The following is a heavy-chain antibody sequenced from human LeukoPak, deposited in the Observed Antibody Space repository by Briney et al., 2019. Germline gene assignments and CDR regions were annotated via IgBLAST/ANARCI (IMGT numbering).Heavy chain of an antibody. CDR3: ARVDYDFWSGYSHYYYGMDV. Sequence: ASVKVSCKASGGTFSSYAISWVRQAPGQGLEWMGGIIPIFGTANYAQKFQGRVTITADESTSTAYMELSSLRSEDTAVYYCARVDYDFWSGYSHYYYGMDVWGQGTTVTVSS. CDR1: GGTFSSYA. J-gene: IGHJ6*02. CDR2: IIPIFGTA. D-gene: IGHD3-3*01. V-gene: IGHV1-69*13.